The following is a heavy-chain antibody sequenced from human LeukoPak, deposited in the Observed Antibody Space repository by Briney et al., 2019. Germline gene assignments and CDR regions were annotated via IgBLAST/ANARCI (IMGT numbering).Heavy chain of an antibody. CDR3: ARDLTTYNWNDEGGLDY. CDR1: GYTFTSYD. J-gene: IGHJ4*02. V-gene: IGHV1-8*01. CDR2: MNPNSGNT. D-gene: IGHD1-1*01. Sequence: WASVKVSCKASGYTFTSYDINWVRQATGQGLEWMGWMNPNSGNTGYAQKFQGRVTMTRNTSISTAYMELSRLRSDDTAVYYCARDLTTYNWNDEGGLDYWGQGTLVTVSS.